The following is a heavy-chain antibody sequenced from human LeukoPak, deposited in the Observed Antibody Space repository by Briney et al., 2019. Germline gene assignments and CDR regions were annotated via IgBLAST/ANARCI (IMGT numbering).Heavy chain of an antibody. CDR3: ARAHYDYVWGSYRPYWYFDL. V-gene: IGHV4-59*08. CDR2: IYYSGST. Sequence: SQTLSLTCTVSGGSISSYYWSWIRQPPGKGLEWIAFIYYSGSTYYNPSLKSRVTISVDTSKNQFSLKLSSVTAADTAVYYCARAHYDYVWGSYRPYWYFDLWGRGTLVTVSS. CDR1: GGSISSYY. D-gene: IGHD3-16*02. J-gene: IGHJ2*01.